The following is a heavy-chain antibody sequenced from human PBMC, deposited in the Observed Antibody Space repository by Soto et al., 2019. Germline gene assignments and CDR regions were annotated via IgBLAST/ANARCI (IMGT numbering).Heavy chain of an antibody. CDR3: ARQSESTGYLYGWFDP. CDR1: GGSINSRGYY. V-gene: IGHV4-31*03. CDR2: IYYSGSI. J-gene: IGHJ5*02. D-gene: IGHD3-9*01. Sequence: SETLSLTCTVSGGSINSRGYYWTWIRQHPGKGLEWIGNIYYSGSIHFNPFLKSRLTMLVDTSENQFSLKLTSVTAADTAVYYCARQSESTGYLYGWFDPWGQGTLVTVSS.